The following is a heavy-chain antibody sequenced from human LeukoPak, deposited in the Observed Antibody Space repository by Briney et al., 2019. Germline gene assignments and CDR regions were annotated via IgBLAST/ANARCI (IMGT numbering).Heavy chain of an antibody. CDR2: FDPADVGT. CDR1: GFSLSELS. J-gene: IGHJ4*02. Sequence: GASVTVSCKVSGFSLSELSMYWVRQAPGKGLEWIGGFDPADVGTFYAQKFQARVTITADTSTHTFYMLVNSLRSDDTAVYYCATDPMGASYSDVHDNWGQGTLVAVSS. D-gene: IGHD6-13*01. CDR3: ATDPMGASYSDVHDN. V-gene: IGHV1-24*01.